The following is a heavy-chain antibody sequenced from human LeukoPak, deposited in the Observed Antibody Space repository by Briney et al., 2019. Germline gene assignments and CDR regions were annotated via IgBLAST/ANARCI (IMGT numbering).Heavy chain of an antibody. CDR1: GGSMSSSPYY. CDR3: AINLEWLLSSFDY. Sequence: SETLSLTCTVSGGSMSSSPYYWAWIRQPPGKGLEWIGSISNSGSTYYNPSLKSRVTISVDTSKKHFSLKLSSVTAADTAVYYCAINLEWLLSSFDYWGQGTLVTVSS. J-gene: IGHJ4*02. D-gene: IGHD3-3*01. CDR2: ISNSGST. V-gene: IGHV4-39*02.